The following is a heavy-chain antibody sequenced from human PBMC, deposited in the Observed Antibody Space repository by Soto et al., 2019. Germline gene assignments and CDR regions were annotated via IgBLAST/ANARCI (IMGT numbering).Heavy chain of an antibody. CDR1: GYSISSGYY. D-gene: IGHD3-10*01. Sequence: SSETLSLTCAVSGYSISSGYYWGWIRQPPGKGLEWIGSIYHSGSTYYNPSLKSRVAISVDTSKNQFSLKLSSVTAADTAVYYCARGPYGSGIDYWGQGTLVTVSS. J-gene: IGHJ4*02. CDR2: IYHSGST. V-gene: IGHV4-38-2*01. CDR3: ARGPYGSGIDY.